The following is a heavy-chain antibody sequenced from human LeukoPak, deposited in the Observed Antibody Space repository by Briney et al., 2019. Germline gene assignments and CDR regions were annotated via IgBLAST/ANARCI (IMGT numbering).Heavy chain of an antibody. D-gene: IGHD1-20*01. CDR2: INPNSGGT. CDR3: ARAYNWNDKFDY. V-gene: IGHV1-2*04. Sequence: ASVKVSCKASGYTFTGYYMHWVRQAPGQGLEWMGWINPNSGGTNYAQKFQGWVTMTRDTSISTAYMELSRLRSEDTAVYYCARAYNWNDKFDYWGQGTLVTVSS. CDR1: GYTFTGYY. J-gene: IGHJ4*02.